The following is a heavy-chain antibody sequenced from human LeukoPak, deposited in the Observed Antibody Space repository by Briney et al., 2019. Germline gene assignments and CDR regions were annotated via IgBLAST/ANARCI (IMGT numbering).Heavy chain of an antibody. CDR2: IYPGDSDT. J-gene: IGHJ5*02. CDR1: GYSFTSYW. D-gene: IGHD3-22*01. V-gene: IGHV5-51*01. CDR3: ARRSISSGSYFVFDP. Sequence: GESLKISCKGSGYSFTSYWIGWVRQMPGKGLEWTGIIYPGDSDTRYSPSFQGQVTISADKSISTAYLQWSSLKASDTAMYYCARRSISSGSYFVFDPWGQGTLVTVSS.